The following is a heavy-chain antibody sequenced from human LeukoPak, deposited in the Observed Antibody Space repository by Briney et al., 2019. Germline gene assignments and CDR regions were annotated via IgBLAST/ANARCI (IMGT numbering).Heavy chain of an antibody. J-gene: IGHJ6*02. CDR3: ASGVGVVKYGMDV. D-gene: IGHD3-3*01. CDR1: GGTFSSYA. Sequence: GASVKVSCEASGGTFSSYAISWVRQAPGQGLEWMGWMNPNSGNTGYAQKFQGRVTMTRNTSISTAYMELSSLRSEDTAVYYCASGVGVVKYGMDVWGQGTTVTVSS. CDR2: MNPNSGNT. V-gene: IGHV1-8*02.